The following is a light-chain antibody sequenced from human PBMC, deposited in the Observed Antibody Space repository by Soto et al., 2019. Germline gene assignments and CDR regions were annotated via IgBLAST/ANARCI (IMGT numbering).Light chain of an antibody. J-gene: IGKJ4*01. CDR1: QSISSW. Sequence: DIQMTQSPSTLSASVGDRVTITCRASQSISSWLAWYQQKPGKAPKLLIYDAFSLASGVPSRFSGSGSGTEFTLTISSLQPNDFATYYCQQYNSYSLTFGGGTKVEIK. CDR3: QQYNSYSLT. CDR2: DAF. V-gene: IGKV1-5*01.